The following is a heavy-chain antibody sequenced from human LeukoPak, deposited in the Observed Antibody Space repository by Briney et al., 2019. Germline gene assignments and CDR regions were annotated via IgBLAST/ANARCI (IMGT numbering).Heavy chain of an antibody. V-gene: IGHV4-61*02. CDR2: IYTSGST. CDR1: GDSIITGRYN. Sequence: PSETLSLTCTVSGDSIITGRYNWTWIRQPAGKTLEWIGRIYTSGSTNYNPSVESRATISIDTAVNQFSLWLSSVTAAHTAISYCARLRWHRGHWFDSWGQGTLVTVSS. J-gene: IGHJ5*01. CDR3: ARLRWHRGHWFDS. D-gene: IGHD3-10*01.